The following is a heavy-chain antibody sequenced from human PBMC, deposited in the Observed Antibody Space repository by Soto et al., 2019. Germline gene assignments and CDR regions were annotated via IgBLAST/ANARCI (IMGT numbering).Heavy chain of an antibody. CDR3: ARDPRSITGTTSSEDFQH. Sequence: QAQLMQSGAEVKKPGSSVKVSCKASGGTFSSYAISWVRQAPGQGLEWMGGIIPVLGITNYAQKFQGRITIDADESTGTAYMDLRSLRSEDTAVYYCARDPRSITGTTSSEDFQHWGPGTLVSVSS. CDR1: GGTFSSYA. D-gene: IGHD1-20*01. V-gene: IGHV1-69*01. J-gene: IGHJ1*01. CDR2: IIPVLGIT.